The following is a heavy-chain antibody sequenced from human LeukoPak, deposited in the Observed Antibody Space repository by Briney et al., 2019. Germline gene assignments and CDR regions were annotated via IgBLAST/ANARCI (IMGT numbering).Heavy chain of an antibody. CDR1: GFTFSSYG. V-gene: IGHV3-33*01. CDR2: IWYDGSNK. CDR3: AREGAAVAVGYYFDY. Sequence: PGGSLRLSCAASGFTFSSYGMHWVRQAPGKGLEWVAVIWYDGSNKYYADSVKGRFTISRDNSKNTLYLQMNSLRAEDTAVYYCAREGAAVAVGYYFDYWGQGTLVTVSS. D-gene: IGHD6-19*01. J-gene: IGHJ4*02.